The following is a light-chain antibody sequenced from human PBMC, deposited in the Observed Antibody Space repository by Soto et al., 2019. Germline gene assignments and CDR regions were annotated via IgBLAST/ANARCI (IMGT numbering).Light chain of an antibody. Sequence: QSVLTQPPSVSGAPGQRVTISCSGSSSNIGAGYAVHWYQRLPNTAPKLLIYRDTNRSSGVPDRFSGSKSDTSASLAITGLQPDDEADYFCQSFDYSLSAVVFGGGTKLT. CDR2: RDT. V-gene: IGLV1-40*01. CDR3: QSFDYSLSAVV. J-gene: IGLJ2*01. CDR1: SSNIGAGYA.